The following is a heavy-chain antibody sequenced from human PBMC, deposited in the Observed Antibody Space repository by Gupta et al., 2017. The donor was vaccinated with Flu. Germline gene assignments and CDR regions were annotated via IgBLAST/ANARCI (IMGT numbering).Heavy chain of an antibody. CDR2: INWNGGRT. D-gene: IGHD3-22*01. Sequence: EVQLVESGGGVVRPGGSLRLSCAASGFTFDDYGMSWVRQAAGKGLEWVSGINWNGGRTGYADSVKGRLTISIDNANNSLYLQMNSLRAEDTALYHCARDLFATKNYGEYYYDRSGYQPFQHWGQGTLVTVSS. CDR1: GFTFDDYG. CDR3: ARDLFATKNYGEYYYDRSGYQPFQH. V-gene: IGHV3-20*01. J-gene: IGHJ1*01.